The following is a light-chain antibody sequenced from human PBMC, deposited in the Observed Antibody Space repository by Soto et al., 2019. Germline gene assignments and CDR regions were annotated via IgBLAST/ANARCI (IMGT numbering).Light chain of an antibody. CDR1: QSISNY. Sequence: DIQMTQSPSSLSASVGDRVTITCRASQSISNYLNWYQQKPGKAPKVLISAASSLQSGVPSRFSGVGSGTDFTLTISGLRPDDFATYYCQRSYSSPYTFGQGSKLEIK. CDR2: AAS. J-gene: IGKJ2*01. V-gene: IGKV1-39*01. CDR3: QRSYSSPYT.